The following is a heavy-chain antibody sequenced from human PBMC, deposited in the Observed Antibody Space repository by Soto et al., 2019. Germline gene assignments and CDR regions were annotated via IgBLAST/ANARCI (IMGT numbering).Heavy chain of an antibody. CDR1: GGSFSGYY. Sequence: PSETLSLTCAVYGGSFSGYYWSWIRQPPGKGLEWIGEINHSGSTNYNPSLKSRVTISVDTSKNQFSLKLSSVTAADTAVYYCAGRYYDFWILSSSWFDPWGQGTLVTVSS. V-gene: IGHV4-34*01. CDR3: AGRYYDFWILSSSWFDP. CDR2: INHSGST. D-gene: IGHD3-3*01. J-gene: IGHJ5*02.